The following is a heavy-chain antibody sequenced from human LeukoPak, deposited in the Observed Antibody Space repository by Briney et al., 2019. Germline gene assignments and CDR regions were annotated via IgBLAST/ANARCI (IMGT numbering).Heavy chain of an antibody. CDR3: ARGPFGGYYVAFDI. D-gene: IGHD3-16*01. V-gene: IGHV4-59*01. CDR1: GGSISSYY. CDR2: IYYSGST. J-gene: IGHJ3*02. Sequence: PSETLFLTCTVSGGSISSYYWSWIRQPPGKGLEWIGYIYYSGSTNYNPSLKSRVTISVDTSKNQFSLKLSSVTAADTAVYYCARGPFGGYYVAFDIWGQGTMVTVSS.